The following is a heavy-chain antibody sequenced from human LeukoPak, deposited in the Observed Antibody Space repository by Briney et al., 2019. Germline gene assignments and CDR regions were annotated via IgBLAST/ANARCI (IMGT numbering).Heavy chain of an antibody. CDR3: ARDRHCANGVCHSPPGMDV. J-gene: IGHJ6*02. CDR2: IKQDGSKK. Sequence: GGSLRLSCVASGFPFSSYWMTWVRQAPGKGLEWVAYIKQDGSKKSYVDSVKGRFTISRDNSKNTMYLQINSLRAEDTAVYYCARDRHCANGVCHSPPGMDVWGQGTTVTVSS. V-gene: IGHV3-7*01. CDR1: GFPFSSYW. D-gene: IGHD2-8*01.